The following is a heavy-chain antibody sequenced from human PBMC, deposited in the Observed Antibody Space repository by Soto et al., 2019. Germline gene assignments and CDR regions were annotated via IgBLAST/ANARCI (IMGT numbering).Heavy chain of an antibody. V-gene: IGHV4-61*08. J-gene: IGHJ5*02. CDR3: ARVGHGGSGSYYPALEYNWFDP. Sequence: SETLSLTCTVSGGSISSGGYYWSWLRQHPGKGLEWIGYIYYSGSTNYNPSLKSRVTISVDTSKNQFSLKLSSVTAADTAVYYCARVGHGGSGSYYPALEYNWFDPWGQGTLVTVSS. CDR1: GGSISSGGYY. CDR2: IYYSGST. D-gene: IGHD3-10*01.